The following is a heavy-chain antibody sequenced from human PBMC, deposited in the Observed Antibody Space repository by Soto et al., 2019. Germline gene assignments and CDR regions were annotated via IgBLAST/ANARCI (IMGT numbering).Heavy chain of an antibody. CDR2: INPNGGST. Sequence: QVQLVQSGAEVKKPGASAKLSCNASGYTFTSYYIHWVRQAPGQGLEWIGIINPNGGSTNYAHNFKGRLTVTRDTSTATVYMELGALTSEDTAVYYCARGLGLGVYWGQGALVTVSS. V-gene: IGHV1-46*01. CDR3: ARGLGLGVY. J-gene: IGHJ4*02. D-gene: IGHD3-9*01. CDR1: GYTFTSYY.